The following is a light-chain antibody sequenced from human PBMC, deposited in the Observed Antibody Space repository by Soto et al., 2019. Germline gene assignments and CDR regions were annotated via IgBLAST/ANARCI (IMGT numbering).Light chain of an antibody. Sequence: QSALTQPASVSGSPGQSITISCSGSSSDIGGHNYVSWYQQHPGKAPKLILYGVSYRPSGVSNRFSGSKSGNTASLTISGLQAEDEADYYCSSFASSGTPYVFGAGTKLTVL. CDR2: GVS. V-gene: IGLV2-14*01. CDR1: SSDIGGHNY. J-gene: IGLJ1*01. CDR3: SSFASSGTPYV.